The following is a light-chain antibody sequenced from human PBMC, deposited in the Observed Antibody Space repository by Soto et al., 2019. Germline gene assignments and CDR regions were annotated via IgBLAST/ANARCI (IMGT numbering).Light chain of an antibody. Sequence: DIQVTQSPSSLSAFVGDRVTITCRASRSIGNYLNWYQQKPGKAPKLLIYSTSSLQSGVPSRFNGSGSGTDFTLTLSSLQPEDFATYFCQQSLSSPPTFGGGTKVEI. CDR1: RSIGNY. J-gene: IGKJ4*01. CDR3: QQSLSSPPT. V-gene: IGKV1-39*01. CDR2: STS.